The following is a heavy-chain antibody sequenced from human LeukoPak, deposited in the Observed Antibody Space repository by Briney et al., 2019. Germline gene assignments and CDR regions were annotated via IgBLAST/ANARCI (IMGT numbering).Heavy chain of an antibody. CDR3: ARGCVVVPAALKSNYYYMDV. CDR1: GFTFSDYY. V-gene: IGHV3-11*01. D-gene: IGHD2-2*01. Sequence: PGGSLRLSCAASGFTFSDYYMSWIRQAPGKGLEWVSYISSSGSTIYYADSVKGRFTISRDNAKNSLYLQMNSLRSEDTAVYYCARGCVVVPAALKSNYYYMDVWGKGTTVTVSS. CDR2: ISSSGSTI. J-gene: IGHJ6*03.